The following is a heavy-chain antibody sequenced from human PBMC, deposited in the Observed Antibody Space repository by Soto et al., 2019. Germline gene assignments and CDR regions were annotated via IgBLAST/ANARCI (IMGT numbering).Heavy chain of an antibody. CDR2: IIPILDIT. J-gene: IGHJ3*02. V-gene: IGHV1-69*02. D-gene: IGHD3-10*01. Sequence: QVQLVQSGAEVKKSGSSVKVSCKTSGGTFSTYPITWLRQAPGQGLEWVGRIIPILDITDSAQKFQGRVTITADKSTNTAYMELSSLRSEDTAVYYCTRAADSVSSESVFDIWGQGTMVTVSS. CDR3: TRAADSVSSESVFDI. CDR1: GGTFSTYP.